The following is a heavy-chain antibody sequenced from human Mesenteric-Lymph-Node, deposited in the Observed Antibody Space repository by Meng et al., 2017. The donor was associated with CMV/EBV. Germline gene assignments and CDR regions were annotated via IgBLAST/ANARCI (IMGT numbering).Heavy chain of an antibody. CDR1: GYTFTSYG. Sequence: ASVKVSCKASGYTFTSYGISWVRQAPRQGFEWMGWISAYNGNRNYAQKVQGRVTMTTDTSTSTAYMELRSLRSDDTAVYYCARVPGIAAAGTNWFDPWGQGTLVTVSS. V-gene: IGHV1-18*01. CDR2: ISAYNGNR. CDR3: ARVPGIAAAGTNWFDP. J-gene: IGHJ5*02. D-gene: IGHD6-13*01.